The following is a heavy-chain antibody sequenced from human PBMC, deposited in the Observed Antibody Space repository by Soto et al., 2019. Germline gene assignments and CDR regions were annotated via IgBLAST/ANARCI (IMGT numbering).Heavy chain of an antibody. CDR2: INSGGNT. CDR3: AKDPRN. J-gene: IGHJ4*02. Sequence: EVQLAETGGGLIQPGGSLRLSCAVSGFSVSSNYMSWVRQAPGKGLEWVSVINSGGNTDYIDSVKGRFTISRDSSRNTLFLLMDNLSTEDTAVYYCAKDPRNWGSGTLVTVSS. V-gene: IGHV3-53*02. CDR1: GFSVSSNY.